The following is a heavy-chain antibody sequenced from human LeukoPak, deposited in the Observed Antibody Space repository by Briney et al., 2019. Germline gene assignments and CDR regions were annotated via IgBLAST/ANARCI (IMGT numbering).Heavy chain of an antibody. Sequence: SETLSLTCTVSGSSINGHWWSWIRQPPGKGLEWIGFIYFNGNILYNPFLKSRVTLSVDTFNNQFPLSLTSVTAADTAVYYCAGLHFASAEEFDPWGQGTLVTVSS. J-gene: IGHJ5*02. CDR1: GSSINGHW. D-gene: IGHD6-25*01. V-gene: IGHV4-59*08. CDR3: AGLHFASAEEFDP. CDR2: IYFNGNI.